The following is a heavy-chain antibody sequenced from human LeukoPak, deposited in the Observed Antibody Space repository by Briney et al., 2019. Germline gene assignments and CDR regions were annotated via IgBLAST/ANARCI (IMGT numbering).Heavy chain of an antibody. CDR2: INHSGST. V-gene: IGHV4-34*01. Sequence: PSETLSLTCAVYGGSFSGYYWSWIRQPPGKGLEWIGEINHSGSTNYNPSLKRRVTISVDTSKNQFSLKLSSVTAEDTAVYYCARGRRYYDSSGRLRFDYWGQGTLVTVSS. CDR3: ARGRRYYDSSGRLRFDY. J-gene: IGHJ4*02. D-gene: IGHD3-22*01. CDR1: GGSFSGYY.